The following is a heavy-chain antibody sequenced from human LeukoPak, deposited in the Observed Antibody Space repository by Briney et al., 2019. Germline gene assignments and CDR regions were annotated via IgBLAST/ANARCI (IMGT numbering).Heavy chain of an antibody. CDR3: AMELRYAFDI. V-gene: IGHV3-9*01. D-gene: IGHD1-7*01. Sequence: LGRSLRLSCAASGFTFDDYAMHWVRQAPGKGLEWVSGISWNSGSIGYADSVKGRFTISRDNAKNSLYLQMNSLRAEDTAFYYCAMELRYAFDIWGQGTMVTVSS. CDR1: GFTFDDYA. CDR2: ISWNSGSI. J-gene: IGHJ3*02.